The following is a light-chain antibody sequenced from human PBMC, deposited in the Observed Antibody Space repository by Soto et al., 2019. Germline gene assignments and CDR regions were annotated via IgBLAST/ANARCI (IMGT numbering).Light chain of an antibody. CDR3: QQYNSYSPWT. V-gene: IGKV1-5*03. CDR2: KAS. CDR1: QSISTW. Sequence: DIQMTQSPSTMSASVGDSVTSTCRASQSISTWLAWHQQKPGKAPKLLIYKASSLETGVSSRFSGSGYGTEFTLTISTMQPDDFATYYCQQYNSYSPWTFGQGTKLEIK. J-gene: IGKJ2*02.